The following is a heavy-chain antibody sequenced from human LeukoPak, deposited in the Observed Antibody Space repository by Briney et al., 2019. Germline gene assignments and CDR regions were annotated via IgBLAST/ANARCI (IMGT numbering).Heavy chain of an antibody. Sequence: PGGSLRLPCAASGFTFVNHGMHWVRQAPGKGLEWVAVIPYDGRNEYYADSVKGRFTTSRDNSKNTLYLQMNGLRAEDTAVYYCAKDRRDGYNDYYGMDVWGQGTTVTVSS. V-gene: IGHV3-30*02. CDR3: AKDRRDGYNDYYGMDV. J-gene: IGHJ6*02. D-gene: IGHD5-24*01. CDR1: GFTFVNHG. CDR2: IPYDGRNE.